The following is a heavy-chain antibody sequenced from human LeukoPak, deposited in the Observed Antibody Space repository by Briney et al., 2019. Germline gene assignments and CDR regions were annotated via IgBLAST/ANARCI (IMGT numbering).Heavy chain of an antibody. J-gene: IGHJ4*02. D-gene: IGHD3-3*01. V-gene: IGHV4-38-2*02. Sequence: SETLSLTCTVSDYSISNTYYWGWIRQPPGKGLEWIGNIHHSGITNYNTSLKSRVSISMDTSKNQFSLRLTSLKAADTAVYYCAREGPIQFLEQIDFWGQGSLVTVSS. CDR2: IHHSGIT. CDR3: AREGPIQFLEQIDF. CDR1: DYSISNTYY.